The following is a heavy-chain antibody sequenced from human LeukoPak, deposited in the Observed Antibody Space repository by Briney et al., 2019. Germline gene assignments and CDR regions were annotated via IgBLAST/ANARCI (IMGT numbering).Heavy chain of an antibody. D-gene: IGHD1-1*01. CDR2: INAGNGDT. CDR1: GYTFSSYV. J-gene: IGHJ4*02. V-gene: IGHV1-3*01. Sequence: GASVKVSCKASGYTFSSYVIHWLRRAPGQRLEWMGWINAGNGDTKYSQKFQGRVSIARDTSANTAYMELSSLRSEDTAIYYCAKDRGGTGDFDYWAWEPWSPSPQ. CDR3: AKDRGGTGDFDY.